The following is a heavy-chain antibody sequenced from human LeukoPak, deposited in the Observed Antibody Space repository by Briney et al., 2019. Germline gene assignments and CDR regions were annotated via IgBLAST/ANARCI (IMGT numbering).Heavy chain of an antibody. CDR3: AIPRRYSSS. CDR2: IYYSGST. Sequence: SETLSLTCTVSGGSISSSNYYWGWIRQPPGKGLEWIGRIYYSGSTYYNPSLKSRVTISVDTSKNQFSLKLSSVTAADTAVYYCAIPRRYSSSWGQGTLVTVSS. D-gene: IGHD6-13*01. J-gene: IGHJ4*02. CDR1: GGSISSSNYY. V-gene: IGHV4-39*07.